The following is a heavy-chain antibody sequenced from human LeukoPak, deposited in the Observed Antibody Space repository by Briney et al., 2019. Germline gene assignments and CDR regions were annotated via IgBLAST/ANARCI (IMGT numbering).Heavy chain of an antibody. D-gene: IGHD2-15*01. CDR1: GYTFTSYA. J-gene: IGHJ4*02. V-gene: IGHV1-18*01. Sequence: ASVKVSCKASGYTFTSYAISWVRQAPGQGLEWMGWISVYNGNTNYAQKFQGRVTMTTDTSTSTAYMELRSLRSDDTAVYYCAREWYSALVVADYWGQGTLVTVSS. CDR3: AREWYSALVVADY. CDR2: ISVYNGNT.